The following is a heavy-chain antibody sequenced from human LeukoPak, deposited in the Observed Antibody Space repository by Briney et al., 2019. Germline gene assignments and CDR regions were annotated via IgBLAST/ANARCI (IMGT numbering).Heavy chain of an antibody. V-gene: IGHV1-46*01. J-gene: IGHJ5*02. CDR3: ARDQGVLMVYAFNWFDP. D-gene: IGHD2-8*01. CDR1: GYTFTSYY. CDR2: INPSGGST. Sequence: ASVKVSCKASGYTFTSYYMHWVRQARGQGLEWMGIINPSGGSTSYAQKFQGRVTMTRDTSTSTVYMELSSLRSEDTAVYYCARDQGVLMVYAFNWFDPWGQGTLVTVSS.